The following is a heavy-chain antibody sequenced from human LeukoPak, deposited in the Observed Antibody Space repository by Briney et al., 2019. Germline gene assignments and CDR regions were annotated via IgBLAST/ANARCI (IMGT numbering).Heavy chain of an antibody. CDR2: ISSSGSTI. CDR1: GFTFSSYE. V-gene: IGHV3-48*03. Sequence: GGSLRLSCAASGFTFSSYEMNWVRQAPGKGLEWVSYISSSGSTIYYADSVKGRFTIPRDNAKNSLYLQMNSLRAEDTAVYYCAGHDYGDSYYYYGMDVWGKGTTVTVSS. CDR3: AGHDYGDSYYYYGMDV. J-gene: IGHJ6*04. D-gene: IGHD4-17*01.